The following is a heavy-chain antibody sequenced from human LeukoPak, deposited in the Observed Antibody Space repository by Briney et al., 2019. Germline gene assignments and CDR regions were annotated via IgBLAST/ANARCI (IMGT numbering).Heavy chain of an antibody. J-gene: IGHJ4*02. V-gene: IGHV3-23*01. CDR2: ISGSGGST. Sequence: PGGSLRLSCAASGFTLSGYAMSWVRQAPGKGLEWVSAISGSGGSTYYADSVKGRFTISRDNSKNTLYLQMNSLRAEDTAVYYCAKDASITGTSRPFDYWGQGTLVTVSS. CDR3: AKDASITGTSRPFDY. CDR1: GFTLSGYA. D-gene: IGHD1-20*01.